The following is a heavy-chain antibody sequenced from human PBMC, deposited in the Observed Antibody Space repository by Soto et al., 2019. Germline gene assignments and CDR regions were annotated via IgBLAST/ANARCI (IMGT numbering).Heavy chain of an antibody. CDR1: GGPMNNYY. J-gene: IGHJ6*02. V-gene: IGHV4-59*08. CDR3: ARQGFGELHGLVDV. D-gene: IGHD3-10*01. Sequence: QVQLQESGPGLVKPSKTLSLTCTISGGPMNNYYCSWFRQPRGQGLEWIGYMGYNGFTRYNPSLRSRVAISLDTAKNQFSLNLSSVTAADTALYYCARQGFGELHGLVDVWGQGITVTVSS. CDR2: MGYNGFT.